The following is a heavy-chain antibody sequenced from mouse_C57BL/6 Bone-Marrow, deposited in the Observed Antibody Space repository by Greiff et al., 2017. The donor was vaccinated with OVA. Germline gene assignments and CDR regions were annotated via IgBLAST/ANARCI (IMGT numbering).Heavy chain of an antibody. D-gene: IGHD1-1*01. J-gene: IGHJ3*01. CDR2: IYPGDGDT. Sequence: QVHVKQSGAELVKPGASVKISCKASGYAFSSYWMNWVKQRPGKGLEWIGQIYPGDGDTNYNGKFKGKATLTADKSSSTAYMQLRSLTSEDSAVYFCARSGITTVAYWGQGTLVTVSA. V-gene: IGHV1-80*01. CDR1: GYAFSSYW. CDR3: ARSGITTVAY.